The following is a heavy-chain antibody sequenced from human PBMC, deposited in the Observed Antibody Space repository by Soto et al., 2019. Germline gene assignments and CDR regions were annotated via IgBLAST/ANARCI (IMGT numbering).Heavy chain of an antibody. CDR2: IIPIFGTA. D-gene: IGHD2-15*01. Sequence: SVKVSCKASGGTFSSYAISWVRQAPGQGLEWMGGIIPIFGTANYAQKFQGRVTITADKSTSTAYMELSSLRSEDTAVYYCARDRVRYCSGGSCSKAAFDIWGQGTMVTVSS. J-gene: IGHJ3*02. V-gene: IGHV1-69*06. CDR1: GGTFSSYA. CDR3: ARDRVRYCSGGSCSKAAFDI.